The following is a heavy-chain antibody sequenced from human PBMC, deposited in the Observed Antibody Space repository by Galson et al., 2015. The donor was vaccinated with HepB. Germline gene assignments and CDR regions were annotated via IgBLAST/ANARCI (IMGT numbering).Heavy chain of an antibody. Sequence: LSLTCAVSGGSISSSNWWSWVRQPPGKGLEWIGEIYHSGSTNYNPSLKSRVTISVDKSKNQFSLKLSSVTAADTAVYYCARERLAAAGIYFDYWGQGTLVTVSS. D-gene: IGHD6-13*01. CDR3: ARERLAAAGIYFDY. CDR2: IYHSGST. CDR1: GGSISSSNW. J-gene: IGHJ4*02. V-gene: IGHV4-4*02.